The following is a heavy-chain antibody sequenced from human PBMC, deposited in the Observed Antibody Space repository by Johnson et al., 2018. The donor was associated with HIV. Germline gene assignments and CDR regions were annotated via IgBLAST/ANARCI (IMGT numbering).Heavy chain of an antibody. Sequence: QVQLVESGGGVVQPGRSLRLSCAASGFTFSSYAMHWVRQAPGKGLEWVAVISYDGSNKYYADTVKGRFLISRDNSNNTLYLQMNSLRAEDTAVYYCARDEITMIVVAGDAFDIWGQGKMVTVSS. CDR1: GFTFSSYA. D-gene: IGHD3-22*01. CDR2: ISYDGSNK. V-gene: IGHV3-30-3*01. J-gene: IGHJ3*02. CDR3: ARDEITMIVVAGDAFDI.